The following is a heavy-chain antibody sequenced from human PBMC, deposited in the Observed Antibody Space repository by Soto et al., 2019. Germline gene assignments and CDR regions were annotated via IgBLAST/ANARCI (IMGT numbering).Heavy chain of an antibody. D-gene: IGHD6-6*01. V-gene: IGHV1-3*01. CDR2: INAGNGNT. Sequence: ASVKVSCKASGYTFTSYAMHWVRQAPGQRLEWMGWINAGNGNTKYSQKFQGRVTITRDTSASTAYMELSSLRSEDTAVYYCARVAYSGSSGLLFDYWGQGTLVTVSS. CDR1: GYTFTSYA. CDR3: ARVAYSGSSGLLFDY. J-gene: IGHJ4*02.